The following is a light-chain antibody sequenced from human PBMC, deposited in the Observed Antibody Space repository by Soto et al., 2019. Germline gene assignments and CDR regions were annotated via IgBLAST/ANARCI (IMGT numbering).Light chain of an antibody. V-gene: IGKV3-11*01. CDR2: GAS. J-gene: IGKJ5*01. CDR1: QSLGNGF. Sequence: EIVLTQSPGTLSLSPGERATLTCRTSQSLGNGFLAWYQQKPGQAPRLLIYGASTRATGIPARFSGSGSGTDFTLTISSLEPEDFAVYYCQQRSNWITFGQGTRLEIK. CDR3: QQRSNWIT.